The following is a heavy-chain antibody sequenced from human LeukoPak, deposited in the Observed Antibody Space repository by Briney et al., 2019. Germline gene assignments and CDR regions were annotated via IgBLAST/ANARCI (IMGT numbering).Heavy chain of an antibody. J-gene: IGHJ4*02. CDR3: ARHPYDFWSGYYQLDY. V-gene: IGHV3-21*01. D-gene: IGHD3-3*01. Sequence: TGGSLRLSCAASGFTFSSYSMNWVRQAPGEGLEWVSSISSSSSYIYYADSVKGRFTISRDNAKNSLYLQMNSLRAEDTAVYYCARHPYDFWSGYYQLDYWGQGTLVTVSS. CDR2: ISSSSSYI. CDR1: GFTFSSYS.